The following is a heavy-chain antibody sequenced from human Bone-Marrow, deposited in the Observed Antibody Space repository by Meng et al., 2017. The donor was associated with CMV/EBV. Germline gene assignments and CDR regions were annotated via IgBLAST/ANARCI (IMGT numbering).Heavy chain of an antibody. CDR1: GFTFSSYA. CDR2: ISWNSGSI. D-gene: IGHD3-16*01. J-gene: IGHJ3*02. V-gene: IGHV3-9*01. CDR3: AKGFGALDAFDI. Sequence: SLKISCAASGFTFSSYAMHWVRQAPGKGLEWVSGISWNSGSIGYADSVKGRFTISRDNAKNSLYLQMNSLRAEDTALYYCAKGFGALDAFDIWGQGTMVTVSS.